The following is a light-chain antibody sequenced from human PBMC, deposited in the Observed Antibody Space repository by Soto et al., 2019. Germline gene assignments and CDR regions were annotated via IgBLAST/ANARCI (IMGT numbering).Light chain of an antibody. CDR2: DAS. Sequence: DIQMTQSPSTLSASVGDRVTITCRASQSISSWLAWYQQKPGKAPKLLIYDASSLESGVPSRFSGSGSGTEFTLTISSLQPDDFAGYYCQQYNSWYTFGQGTKLEIK. V-gene: IGKV1-5*01. J-gene: IGKJ2*01. CDR1: QSISSW. CDR3: QQYNSWYT.